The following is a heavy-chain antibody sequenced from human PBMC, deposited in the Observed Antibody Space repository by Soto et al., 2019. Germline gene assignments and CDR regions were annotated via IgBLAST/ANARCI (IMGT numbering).Heavy chain of an antibody. CDR2: ISSSSSTI. D-gene: IGHD4-17*01. J-gene: IGHJ4*02. CDR3: ARDLLWAPSGDYESH. Sequence: LRLSCVASGFTFSSYSMNWVRQAPGKGLEWVSYISSSSSTIFYADSVKGRFTISRDNAKNSLYLQMNSLRDEDTAVYYCARDLLWAPSGDYESHWGQGTLVTVSS. V-gene: IGHV3-48*02. CDR1: GFTFSSYS.